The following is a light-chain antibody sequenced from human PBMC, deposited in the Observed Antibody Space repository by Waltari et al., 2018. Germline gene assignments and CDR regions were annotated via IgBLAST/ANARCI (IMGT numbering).Light chain of an antibody. J-gene: IGLJ3*02. CDR3: ASYMPGSTLV. CDR1: SSDVGRYNY. CDR2: DVT. Sequence: QSALTPPASVSGSPGQSITISCTGSSSDVGRYNYFSWYQPFPDRAPKPMIYDVTNRPSGVSNRFSGSKSANTASLTISALQPEDEADYYCASYMPGSTLVFGGGTKLTVL. V-gene: IGLV2-14*01.